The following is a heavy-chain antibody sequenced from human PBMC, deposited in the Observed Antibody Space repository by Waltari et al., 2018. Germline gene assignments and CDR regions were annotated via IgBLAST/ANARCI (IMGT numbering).Heavy chain of an antibody. V-gene: IGHV4-61*02. CDR1: GGSISSGSYY. CDR3: ARDRPPFDP. CDR2: IYTSGST. J-gene: IGHJ5*02. Sequence: QVQLQESGPGLVKPSQTLSLTCPVSGGSISSGSYYWSWIRQPAGKGLEWIGRIYTSGSTNYNPSLKSRVTISVDTSKNQFSLKLSSVTAADTAVYYCARDRPPFDPWGQGTLVTVSS.